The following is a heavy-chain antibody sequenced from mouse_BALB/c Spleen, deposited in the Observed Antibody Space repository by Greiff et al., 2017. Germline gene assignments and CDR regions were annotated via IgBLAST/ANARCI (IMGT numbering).Heavy chain of an antibody. Sequence: QVQLQQSGAELVRPGTSVKISCKASGYTFTNYWLGWVKQRPGHGLEWIGDIYPGGGYTNYNEKFKGKATLTADTSSSTAYMQLSSLTSEDSAVYYCARSTTATRGVYYYAMDYWGQGTSVTVSS. D-gene: IGHD1-2*01. CDR1: GYTFTNYW. CDR3: ARSTTATRGVYYYAMDY. J-gene: IGHJ4*01. CDR2: IYPGGGYT. V-gene: IGHV1-63*02.